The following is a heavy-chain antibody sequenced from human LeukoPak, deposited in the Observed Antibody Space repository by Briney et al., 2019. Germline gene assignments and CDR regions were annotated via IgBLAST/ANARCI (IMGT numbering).Heavy chain of an antibody. D-gene: IGHD3-22*01. V-gene: IGHV4-34*01. J-gene: IGHJ5*02. Sequence: SETLSLTCAVYGGSFSGYYWSWIRQPPGKGLEWIGEINHSGSTNYNPSLKSRVTISVDTSKNQFSLKLSSVTAADTAVYYCAAYYYDSSGYLNWFDPWGQGTLVTVSS. CDR2: INHSGST. CDR1: GGSFSGYY. CDR3: AAYYYDSSGYLNWFDP.